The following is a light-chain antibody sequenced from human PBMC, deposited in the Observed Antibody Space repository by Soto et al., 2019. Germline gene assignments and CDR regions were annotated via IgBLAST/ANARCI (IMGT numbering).Light chain of an antibody. CDR2: GAS. CDR3: QQYNNRPPKT. CDR1: QSVSSN. Sequence: EIVMTQSPATLSVSPGERATLSRRASQSVSSNLAWYQQKPGQAPRLLIYGASTRATGIPARFSGSGSGTEFTLTISSLQSEDFAVYYCQQYNNRPPKTFGQGTKVDIK. V-gene: IGKV3-15*01. J-gene: IGKJ1*01.